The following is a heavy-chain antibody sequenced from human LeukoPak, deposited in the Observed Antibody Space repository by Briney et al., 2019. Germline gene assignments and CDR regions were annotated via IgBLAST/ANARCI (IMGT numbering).Heavy chain of an antibody. CDR3: ARDMRDGFNWFDP. J-gene: IGHJ5*02. Sequence: ASVKVSCKASGYTFTGYYMHWVRQAPGRGLEWMGWINPNSGGTNYAQKFQGRVTMTRDTSISTAYMELSRLRSDDTAVYYCARDMRDGFNWFDPWGQGTLVTVSS. CDR2: INPNSGGT. CDR1: GYTFTGYY. D-gene: IGHD5-24*01. V-gene: IGHV1-2*02.